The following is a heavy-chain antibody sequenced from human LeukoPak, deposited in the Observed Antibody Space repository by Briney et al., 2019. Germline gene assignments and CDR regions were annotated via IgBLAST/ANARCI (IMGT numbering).Heavy chain of an antibody. V-gene: IGHV3-9*03. CDR1: GFTFDDYA. J-gene: IGHJ4*02. Sequence: GGSLRLSCAASGFTFDDYAMHWVRQAPGKGLEWVSGISWNSGSIGYADSVEGRFTISRDNAKNSLYLQMNSLRAEDMALYYCAKDRQRRSGSYGVDFDYWGQGTLVTVSS. D-gene: IGHD1-26*01. CDR2: ISWNSGSI. CDR3: AKDRQRRSGSYGVDFDY.